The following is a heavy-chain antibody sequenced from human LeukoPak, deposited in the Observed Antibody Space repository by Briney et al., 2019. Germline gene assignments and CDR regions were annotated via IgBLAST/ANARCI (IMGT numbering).Heavy chain of an antibody. J-gene: IGHJ5*02. CDR3: ARVSAGGGSEWVDN. V-gene: IGHV4-59*01. CDR1: GDSITDYY. Sequence: SETLSLTCTVSGDSITDYYWSWIRQPPGKGLEWIGYISYSGRATYNPSVKSRVTISLATSRTQFSLSLTSVTAADTAVYHCARVSAGGGSEWVDNWGQGTLVTVSS. CDR2: ISYSGRA. D-gene: IGHD1-26*01.